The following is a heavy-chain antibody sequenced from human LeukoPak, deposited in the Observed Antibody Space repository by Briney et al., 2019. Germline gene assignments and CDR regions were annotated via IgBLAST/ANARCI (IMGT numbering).Heavy chain of an antibody. Sequence: ASVKVSCKASGYTFTGYYMHWVRQAPGQGLEWMGWINPNSGGTNYAQKFQGRVTMTRDTSISTGYMELSRLRSDDTAVYYCARVRAKEQWLVAYWGQGTLVTVSS. CDR1: GYTFTGYY. J-gene: IGHJ4*02. CDR2: INPNSGGT. V-gene: IGHV1-2*02. D-gene: IGHD6-19*01. CDR3: ARVRAKEQWLVAY.